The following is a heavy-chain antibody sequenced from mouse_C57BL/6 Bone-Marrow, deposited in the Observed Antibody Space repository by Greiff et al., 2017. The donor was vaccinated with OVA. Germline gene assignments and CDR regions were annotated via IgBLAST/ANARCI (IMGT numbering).Heavy chain of an antibody. CDR3: ARIYYADDYAMDY. V-gene: IGHV5-6*01. CDR2: ISSGGSYT. Sequence: EVKLMESGGDLVKPGGSLKLSCAASGFTFSSYGMSWVRQTPDKRLEWVATISSGGSYTYYPDRVKGRFTLSRDKAKNTLYLQMSSLKAEDKAVDYCARIYYADDYAMDYWGQGTSVTVSS. D-gene: IGHD2-13*01. CDR1: GFTFSSYG. J-gene: IGHJ4*01.